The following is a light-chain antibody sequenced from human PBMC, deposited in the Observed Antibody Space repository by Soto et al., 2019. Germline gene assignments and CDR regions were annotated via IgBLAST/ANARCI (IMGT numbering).Light chain of an antibody. CDR2: EVS. CDR3: SSHTSRFTLI. V-gene: IGLV2-14*01. CDR1: SSDVGSHNY. J-gene: IGLJ2*01. Sequence: QSVLTQPASVSGSPGQSITITCTGTSSDVGSHNYVSWYQQQPGKAPKVIIYEVSNRPSGVSNRFSGSKSGNTASLTISGLQAADEADYYCSSHTSRFTLIFGGGTQLTVL.